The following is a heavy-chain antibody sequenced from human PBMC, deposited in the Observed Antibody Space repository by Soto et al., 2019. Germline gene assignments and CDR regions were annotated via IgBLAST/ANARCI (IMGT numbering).Heavy chain of an antibody. Sequence: GGSLRLSCSASGFTFSSYAMHWVRQAPGKGLEYVSVISSNGGSTLYAASVKGRFSISRDDSKNSVYLQMNSLKTEDTAVYYCARLRIGYNGFYYLDYWGQGTLVTVSS. D-gene: IGHD1-26*01. V-gene: IGHV3-64*04. CDR1: GFTFSSYA. CDR3: ARLRIGYNGFYYLDY. J-gene: IGHJ4*02. CDR2: ISSNGGST.